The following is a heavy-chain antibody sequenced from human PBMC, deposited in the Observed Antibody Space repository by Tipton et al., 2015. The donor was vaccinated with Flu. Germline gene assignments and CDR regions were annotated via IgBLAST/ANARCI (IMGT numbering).Heavy chain of an antibody. Sequence: TLSLTCTVSGGSISSSSYYWGWIRQPPGKGLEWIGSIYYSGSTYYNPSLKSRVTISVDTSKNQFSLKLSSVTAADTAVYYCARGGRAPPRSSWSNAFDIWGQGTIVTVSS. J-gene: IGHJ3*02. CDR2: IYYSGST. D-gene: IGHD6-13*01. V-gene: IGHV4-39*07. CDR1: GGSISSSSYY. CDR3: ARGGRAPPRSSWSNAFDI.